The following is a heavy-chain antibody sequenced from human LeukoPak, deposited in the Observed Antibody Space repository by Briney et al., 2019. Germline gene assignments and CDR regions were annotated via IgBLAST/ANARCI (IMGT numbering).Heavy chain of an antibody. J-gene: IGHJ4*02. D-gene: IGHD3-10*01. CDR1: GFTFSSYG. CDR3: ATLIGSGSPFDY. V-gene: IGHV3-30*03. Sequence: GGSLRLSCAASGFTFSSYGMHWVRQAPGKGLEWVAVISYDGSNKYYADSVKGRFTISRDNSKNTLYLQMNSLRAEDTAVYYCATLIGSGSPFDYWGQGTLVTVSS. CDR2: ISYDGSNK.